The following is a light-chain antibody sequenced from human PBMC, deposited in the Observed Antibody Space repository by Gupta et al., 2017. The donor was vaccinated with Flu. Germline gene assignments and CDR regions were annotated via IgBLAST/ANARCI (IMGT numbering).Light chain of an antibody. CDR2: KDT. CDR3: QSTDTSGTYL. Sequence: SYELPQPPSVSVSPGQTARITCSGGALPMYYAYWYQQRAGQAPVLVIYKDTERAAGIPERFSGSSSGTTVTLTISGVQAEEEADYYCQSTDTSGTYLFGTGTKVTVL. J-gene: IGLJ1*01. V-gene: IGLV3-25*02. CDR1: ALPMYY.